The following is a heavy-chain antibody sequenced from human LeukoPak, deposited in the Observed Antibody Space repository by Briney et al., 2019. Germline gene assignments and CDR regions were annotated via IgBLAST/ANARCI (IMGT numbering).Heavy chain of an antibody. CDR2: IIPIFGTA. CDR3: ARVSRPILTGYPEYYFDY. V-gene: IGHV1-69*13. D-gene: IGHD3-9*01. J-gene: IGHJ4*02. Sequence: GASVKVSCKASGGTFSSYAISWVRQAPGQGLEWMGGIIPIFGTANYAQKFQGRVTITADESTSTAYMELSRLRSEDTAVYYCARVSRPILTGYPEYYFDYWGQGTLVTVSS. CDR1: GGTFSSYA.